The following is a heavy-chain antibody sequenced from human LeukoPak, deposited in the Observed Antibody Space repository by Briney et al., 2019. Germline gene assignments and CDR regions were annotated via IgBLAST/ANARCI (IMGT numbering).Heavy chain of an antibody. Sequence: PGGSLRLSCAASGFTFGDYAMHWVRQVPGRAPEWVSLINDDGTNKYYADSVKGRLTISRDNGKNSLFLQMDGLRTEDTALYFCARGNTTFYDVWTGYYWFGGYFDFWGQGTQVTVSS. D-gene: IGHD3-3*01. J-gene: IGHJ4*02. CDR2: INDDGTNK. CDR1: GFTFGDYA. CDR3: ARGNTTFYDVWTGYYWFGGYFDF. V-gene: IGHV3-43*02.